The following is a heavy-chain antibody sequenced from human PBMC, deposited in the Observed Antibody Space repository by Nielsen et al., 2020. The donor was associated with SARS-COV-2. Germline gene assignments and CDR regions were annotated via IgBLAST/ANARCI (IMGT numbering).Heavy chain of an antibody. J-gene: IGHJ4*02. V-gene: IGHV3-11*01. CDR1: GFTFSDYY. Sequence: GESLKISCAASGFTFSDYYMSWIRQAPGKGLEWVSYISSGGSTIYYADSVKGRFTISKDDAKNSLYLQMNSLRPDDTAVYFCARDGDSGSPGKYWGQGTLVTVSS. CDR3: ARDGDSGSPGKY. CDR2: ISSGGSTI. D-gene: IGHD1-26*01.